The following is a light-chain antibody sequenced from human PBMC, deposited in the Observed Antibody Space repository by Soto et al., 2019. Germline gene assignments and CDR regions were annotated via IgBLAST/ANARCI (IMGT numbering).Light chain of an antibody. CDR2: GAS. CDR3: QQYGSSPYT. J-gene: IGKJ2*01. V-gene: IGKV3-20*01. Sequence: IVLTQSPGTLSLSPGERATLSCRASQSVSSSYLAWYQQKPGQAPRLVIYGASTRATVIPDRFSGSGSGTDFTLTISRLEPEDFAVYYCQQYGSSPYTFGQGTKLEI. CDR1: QSVSSSY.